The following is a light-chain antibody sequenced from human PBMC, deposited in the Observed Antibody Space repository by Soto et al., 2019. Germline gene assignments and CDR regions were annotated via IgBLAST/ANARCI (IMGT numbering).Light chain of an antibody. CDR2: EGS. V-gene: IGLV2-23*01. J-gene: IGLJ1*01. CDR1: SSDVGSYNL. CDR3: CAYAGSSTYV. Sequence: QSALTQPASVSGSPGQSITISCTGTSSDVGSYNLVSWYQQHPGKAPKLMIYEGSKRPSGVSNRFSGSKSGNTASLTISGLQAEHEADYHCCAYAGSSTYVFGTGTKVTVL.